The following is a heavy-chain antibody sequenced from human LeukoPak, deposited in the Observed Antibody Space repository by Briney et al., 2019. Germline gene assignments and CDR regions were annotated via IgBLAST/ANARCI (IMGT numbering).Heavy chain of an antibody. CDR2: ISGNGGST. Sequence: GGSLRLSCAASGFTFRSYAMSWVRQAPGKGLEWVSAISGNGGSTYYADSVKGRFTISRDNSKNTLYLQMNSLRAEDTAVYYCARVAYYYYYYMDVWGKGTTVTVSS. J-gene: IGHJ6*03. CDR3: ARVAYYYYYYMDV. CDR1: GFTFRSYA. V-gene: IGHV3-23*01. D-gene: IGHD2-15*01.